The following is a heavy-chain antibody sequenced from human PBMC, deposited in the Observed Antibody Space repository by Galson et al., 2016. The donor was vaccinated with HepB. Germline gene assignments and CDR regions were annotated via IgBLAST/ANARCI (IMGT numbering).Heavy chain of an antibody. Sequence: SLRLSCAASGFTFTDHAMSWVRLVPGKGLEWVSTITGRGTSTYYADSVEGRFTISRDNSKSTLYLQMNGLRAEDTAVYYCAKDPQWTTSSRGAFDVWGQGTMLTVFS. V-gene: IGHV3-23*01. D-gene: IGHD6-6*01. CDR1: GFTFTDHA. CDR2: ITGRGTST. CDR3: AKDPQWTTSSRGAFDV. J-gene: IGHJ3*01.